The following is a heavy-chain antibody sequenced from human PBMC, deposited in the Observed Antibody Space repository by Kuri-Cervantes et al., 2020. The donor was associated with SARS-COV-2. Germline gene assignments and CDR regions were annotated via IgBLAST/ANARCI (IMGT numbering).Heavy chain of an antibody. CDR3: ARGGRGYDFWSGYLWSDP. CDR1: GGSVSSGSYY. D-gene: IGHD3-3*01. CDR2: INHSGST. Sequence: ESLKISCTVSGGSVSSGSYYWSWIRQPPGKGLEWIGEINHSGSTNYNPSLKSRVTISVDTSKNQFSLKLSSVTAADTAVYYCARGGRGYDFWSGYLWSDPWGQGTLVTVSS. J-gene: IGHJ5*02. V-gene: IGHV4-61*01.